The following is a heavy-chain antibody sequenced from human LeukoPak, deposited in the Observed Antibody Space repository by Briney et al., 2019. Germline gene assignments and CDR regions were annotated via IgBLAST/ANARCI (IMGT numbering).Heavy chain of an antibody. D-gene: IGHD2-15*01. CDR1: GFTFSSYA. Sequence: GGSLRLSCAASGFTFSSYAMTWVRQAPGKGLEWVSCIKPDGSATGYADSVKGRFTISRDNAKNTLYLQVNSLRAEDTAVYYCATGHCSDAPCYARNYWGRGTLVTVSS. V-gene: IGHV3-74*01. CDR3: ATGHCSDAPCYARNY. CDR2: IKPDGSAT. J-gene: IGHJ4*02.